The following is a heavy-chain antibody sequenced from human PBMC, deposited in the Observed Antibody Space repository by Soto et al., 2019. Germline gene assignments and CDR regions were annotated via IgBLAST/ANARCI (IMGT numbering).Heavy chain of an antibody. CDR1: GFTFSSYA. J-gene: IGHJ6*02. D-gene: IGHD6-6*01. V-gene: IGHV3-23*01. CDR2: ISGSGGST. CDR3: AKSYSSSSAFGFYYYYGMDV. Sequence: LRLSCAASGFTFSSYAMSWVRQAPGKGLEWVSAISGSGGSTYYADSVKGRFTISRDNSKNTLYLQMNSLRAEDTAVYYCAKSYSSSSAFGFYYYYGMDVWGQGTTVTVSS.